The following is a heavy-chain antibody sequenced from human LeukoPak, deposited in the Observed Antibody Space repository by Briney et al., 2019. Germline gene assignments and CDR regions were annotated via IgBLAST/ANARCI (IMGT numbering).Heavy chain of an antibody. CDR1: GGSISSGSYY. J-gene: IGHJ4*02. D-gene: IGHD3-3*01. CDR3: ARAVLF. Sequence: SQTLSLTCTVSGGSISSGSYYWSWIRQPAGKGLEWIGRIYTSGSTNYNPSLKSRVTISVDTSKNQFSLKLSSVTAADTAVYYCARAVLFWGQGTLVTVSS. V-gene: IGHV4-61*02. CDR2: IYTSGST.